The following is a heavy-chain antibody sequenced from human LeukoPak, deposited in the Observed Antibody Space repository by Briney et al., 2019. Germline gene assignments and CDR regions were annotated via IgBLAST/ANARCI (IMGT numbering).Heavy chain of an antibody. Sequence: GGSLRLSCVASGFTLSDHYMTWIRQAPGKGLEWVSYISDTGTTIYYADSVKGRFTISRDNSKNTLYLQMNSLRAEDTAVYYCARILDSAWGELGYWGQGTLVTVSS. D-gene: IGHD6-19*01. V-gene: IGHV3-11*04. CDR2: ISDTGTTI. J-gene: IGHJ4*02. CDR3: ARILDSAWGELGY. CDR1: GFTLSDHY.